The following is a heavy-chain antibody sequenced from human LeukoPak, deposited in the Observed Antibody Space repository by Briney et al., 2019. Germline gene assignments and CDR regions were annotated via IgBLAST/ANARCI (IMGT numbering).Heavy chain of an antibody. D-gene: IGHD3-10*01. Sequence: ETLSLTCTVAGGSMSGYYWSWIRQSPGKGLEWIGYIYKSGSTNYNPSLKSRVTILVDTSKNQFSLKLSSVTAADTAVYYCARRSYGSGSYADYWGQGTLVTVSS. CDR1: GGSMSGYY. J-gene: IGHJ4*02. CDR2: IYKSGST. V-gene: IGHV4-59*01. CDR3: ARRSYGSGSYADY.